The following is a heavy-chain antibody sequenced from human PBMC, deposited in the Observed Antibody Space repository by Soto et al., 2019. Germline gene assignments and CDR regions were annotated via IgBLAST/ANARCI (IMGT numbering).Heavy chain of an antibody. CDR1: GITFRSYG. D-gene: IGHD6-6*01. CDR2: ISYDGSNK. V-gene: IGHV3-30*18. J-gene: IGHJ6*01. Sequence: QVQLVESGGGVVQPGRSLRLSCAVSGITFRSYGMHWVRQAPGKGLEWVAVISYDGSNKYYADSVKGRFTISRDNSKNTLYLQMNSLRAEDTAVYYCVKGSSSSYYYYGMDVW. CDR3: VKGSSSSYYYYGMDV.